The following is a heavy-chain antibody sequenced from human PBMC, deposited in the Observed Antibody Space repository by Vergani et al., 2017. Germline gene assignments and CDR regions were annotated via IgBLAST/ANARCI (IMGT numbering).Heavy chain of an antibody. V-gene: IGHV3-74*01. Sequence: EVQLVESGGGLVQPGGSLRLSCAASGFTFSSYWMHWVRQAPGKGWVWVSRINSDGSSTSYADSVKGRFTISRDNAKNTLYLQMNSLRAEDTAVYYCARDKPFSYSSSWYHYYYMDVWGKGTTVTVSS. D-gene: IGHD6-13*01. CDR1: GFTFSSYW. CDR2: INSDGSST. J-gene: IGHJ6*03. CDR3: ARDKPFSYSSSWYHYYYMDV.